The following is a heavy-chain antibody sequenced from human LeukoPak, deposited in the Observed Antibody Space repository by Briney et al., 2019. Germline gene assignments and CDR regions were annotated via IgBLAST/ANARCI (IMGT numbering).Heavy chain of an antibody. D-gene: IGHD3-10*01. Sequence: ASVKVSCTASGYTFTSYYMHWGRQAPGQGLEWMGIINPSGGSTSYAQKFQGRVPMTRDTSTSTVYMALSSLRSEDTAVYYCARSPKAMVRVQRFDYWGQGTLVTVSS. J-gene: IGHJ4*02. CDR3: ARSPKAMVRVQRFDY. CDR1: GYTFTSYY. CDR2: INPSGGST. V-gene: IGHV1-46*01.